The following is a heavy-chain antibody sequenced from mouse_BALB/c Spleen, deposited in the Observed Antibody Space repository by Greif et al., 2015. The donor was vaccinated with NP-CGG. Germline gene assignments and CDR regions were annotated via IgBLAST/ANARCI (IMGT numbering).Heavy chain of an antibody. CDR2: INPSTGYT. J-gene: IGHJ2*01. Sequence: VQLQQSGAELAKPGASVKMSRKASGYTFTSYWMHWVKQRPGQGLEWIGYINPSTGYTEYNQKFKDKATLTADKSSSTAYMQLSSLTSEDSAVYYCARYGNYYFDYWGQGTTLTVSS. CDR1: GYTFTSYW. CDR3: ARYGNYYFDY. V-gene: IGHV1-7*01. D-gene: IGHD2-1*01.